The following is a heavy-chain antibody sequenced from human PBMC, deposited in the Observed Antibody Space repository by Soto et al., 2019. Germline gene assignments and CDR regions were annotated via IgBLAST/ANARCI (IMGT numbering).Heavy chain of an antibody. V-gene: IGHV3-21*05. CDR1: GFSFSSCE. CDR2: ISGSSYI. Sequence: PGGSLRLSCAASGFSFSSCEMSWVRQAPGKGLEWVSYISGSSYIYYAGSVRGRFTISRDNAKNSLFLQMNSLRADDTAVYYCARDILSGGAYPDSWGQGTKVTVSS. D-gene: IGHD3-10*01. CDR3: ARDILSGGAYPDS. J-gene: IGHJ5*01.